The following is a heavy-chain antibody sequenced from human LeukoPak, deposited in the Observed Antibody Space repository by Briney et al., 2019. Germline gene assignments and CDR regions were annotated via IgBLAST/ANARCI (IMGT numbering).Heavy chain of an antibody. V-gene: IGHV4-34*01. Sequence: SETLSLTCAVYSGSFSGYYWSWIRQPPGKGLEWIGEINHSGSTNYNPSLKSRVTISVDTSKNQFSLKLSSVTAADTAVYYRASMVRGVIKWFDPWGQGTLVTVSS. J-gene: IGHJ5*02. CDR2: INHSGST. CDR1: SGSFSGYY. CDR3: ASMVRGVIKWFDP. D-gene: IGHD3-10*01.